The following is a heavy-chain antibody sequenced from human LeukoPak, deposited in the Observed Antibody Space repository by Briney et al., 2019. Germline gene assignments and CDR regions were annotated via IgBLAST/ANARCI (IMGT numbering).Heavy chain of an antibody. V-gene: IGHV1-46*01. D-gene: IGHD3-22*01. Sequence: ASVKVSCKASGYTFSNFYMNWVRRAPGQGLEWMGILNPSGGSTRYAQKFQGRVTMTRDTSTSTVYMELSSLRSEDTAVYYCARGSSSGAYYFDYWGQGALVTVSS. CDR2: LNPSGGST. CDR3: ARGSSSGAYYFDY. CDR1: GYTFSNFY. J-gene: IGHJ4*02.